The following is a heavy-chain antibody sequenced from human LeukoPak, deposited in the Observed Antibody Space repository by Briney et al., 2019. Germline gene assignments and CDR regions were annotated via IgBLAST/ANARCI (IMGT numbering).Heavy chain of an antibody. CDR3: ARAEYCSSTSCLINYYYYGMDV. D-gene: IGHD2-2*01. J-gene: IGHJ6*04. V-gene: IGHV1-69*06. Sequence: SVKVSCKASGGTFSSYAISWVRQAPGQGLEWMGGIIPIFGTANYAQKFQGRVMITADKSTSTAYMELSSLKSEDTAVYYCARAEYCSSTSCLINYYYYGMDVWGKGTTVTVSS. CDR1: GGTFSSYA. CDR2: IIPIFGTA.